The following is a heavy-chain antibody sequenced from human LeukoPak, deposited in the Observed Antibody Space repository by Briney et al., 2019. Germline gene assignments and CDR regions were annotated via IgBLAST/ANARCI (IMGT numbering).Heavy chain of an antibody. V-gene: IGHV3-64*01. J-gene: IGHJ4*02. CDR3: ARDPHGGSYYDY. CDR1: GFTFSSYA. CDR2: ISSNGGST. Sequence: PGGSLRLSCAASGFTFSSYAMSWVRQAPGKGLEYVSAISSNGGSTYYANSVKGRFTISRDNSKNTLYLQMGSLRAEDMAVYYCARDPHGGSYYDYWGQGTLVTVSS. D-gene: IGHD1-26*01.